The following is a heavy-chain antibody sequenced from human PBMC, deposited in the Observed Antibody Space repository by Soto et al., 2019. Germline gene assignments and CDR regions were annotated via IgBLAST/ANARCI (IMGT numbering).Heavy chain of an antibody. CDR3: AKAFGIWSGYSDY. CDR1: GFTFKSYA. J-gene: IGHJ4*02. D-gene: IGHD3-3*01. CDR2: ITGSGDST. V-gene: IGHV3-23*01. Sequence: EVQLLESGGDLVQPGGSLRLSCAASGFTFKSYAVSWVRQAPGKGLEWVSVITGSGDSTYYADSVKGRFTISRDNSKNTLYLQMNSLRAEDTAVYYCAKAFGIWSGYSDYWGQGTLVTVSS.